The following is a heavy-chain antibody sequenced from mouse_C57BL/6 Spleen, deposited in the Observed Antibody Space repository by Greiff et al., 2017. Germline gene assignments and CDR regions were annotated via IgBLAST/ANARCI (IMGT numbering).Heavy chain of an antibody. CDR3: TRRGDYYGSSYFDY. J-gene: IGHJ2*01. D-gene: IGHD1-1*01. V-gene: IGHV1-15*01. Sequence: QVQLQQSGAELVRPGASVTLSCKASGYTFTDYEMHWVKQTPVHGLEWIGAIDPETGGTAYNQKFKGKAILTADKSSSTAYMELRSLTSEDSAVYYCTRRGDYYGSSYFDYWGQGTTLTVSS. CDR1: GYTFTDYE. CDR2: IDPETGGT.